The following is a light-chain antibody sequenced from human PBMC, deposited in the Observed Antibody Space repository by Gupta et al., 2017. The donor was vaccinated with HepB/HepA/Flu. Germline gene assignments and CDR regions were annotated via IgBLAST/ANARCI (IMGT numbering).Light chain of an antibody. J-gene: IGKJ1*01. V-gene: IGKV1-39*01. CDR3: QQRYSTPWT. CDR2: AAS. CDR1: QSISSY. Sequence: DIQMTQSPSSLSASVGDRVTITCRASQSISSYLNWYQQKPGKAPKLLIYAASRVQSGVPSRFSGSGSGTDFTLTIIGRQPEDFATYYCQQRYSTPWTFGQGTKVEIK.